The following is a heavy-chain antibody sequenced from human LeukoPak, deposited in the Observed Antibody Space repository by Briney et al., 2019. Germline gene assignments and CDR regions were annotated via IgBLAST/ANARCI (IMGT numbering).Heavy chain of an antibody. CDR3: ARGGATMVRGVHGY. D-gene: IGHD3-10*01. Sequence: PSETLSLTCAVYGGSFSGYYWHWIRQPPGKGLEWIGEINHSGSTNYNPSLKSRVTISVDTSKNQFSLKLSSVTAADTAVYYCARGGATMVRGVHGYWGQGTLVTVSS. J-gene: IGHJ4*02. CDR2: INHSGST. CDR1: GGSFSGYY. V-gene: IGHV4-34*01.